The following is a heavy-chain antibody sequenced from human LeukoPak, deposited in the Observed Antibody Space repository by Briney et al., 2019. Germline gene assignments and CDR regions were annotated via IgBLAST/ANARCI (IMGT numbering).Heavy chain of an antibody. Sequence: GSLSLSCAASGFTFSNYWMNWVRQAPGKGLEWVANIKEDGSEKYYVDSVKGRFTISGDNARNSLYLQMNSLRAEDTAVYYCASGRQLGYWGQGTLVTVSS. CDR2: IKEDGSEK. CDR3: ASGRQLGY. CDR1: GFTFSNYW. D-gene: IGHD6-13*01. J-gene: IGHJ4*02. V-gene: IGHV3-7*01.